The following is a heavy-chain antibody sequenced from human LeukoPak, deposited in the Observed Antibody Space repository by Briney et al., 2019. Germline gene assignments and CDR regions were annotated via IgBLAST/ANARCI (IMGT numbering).Heavy chain of an antibody. Sequence: GGSLRLSWAASGFTFSSYAMSWVRQAPGKGLEWVSAISGSGGSTYYADSAKGRFTISRDNSKNTLYLQMNSLRAEDTAVYYCARAPLSGYSSSWLVSYWGQGTLVTVSS. CDR2: ISGSGGST. CDR1: GFTFSSYA. D-gene: IGHD6-13*01. J-gene: IGHJ4*02. V-gene: IGHV3-23*01. CDR3: ARAPLSGYSSSWLVSY.